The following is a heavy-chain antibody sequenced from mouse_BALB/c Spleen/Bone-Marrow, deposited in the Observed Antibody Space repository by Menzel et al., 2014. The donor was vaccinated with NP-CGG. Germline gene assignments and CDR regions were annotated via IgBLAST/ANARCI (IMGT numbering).Heavy chain of an antibody. Sequence: EVQLQQSGPELEKPSASVKISCKASGYSFTGYNMNWVKQSNGKSLEWIGNIDPYYGGTSYNQKFKGKATLTVDKSSSTAYMHLKSLTSEDSAVYYCARDGYYEGFYAMDYWGQGTSVTVSS. V-gene: IGHV1S135*01. CDR2: IDPYYGGT. J-gene: IGHJ4*01. CDR3: ARDGYYEGFYAMDY. CDR1: GYSFTGYN. D-gene: IGHD2-3*01.